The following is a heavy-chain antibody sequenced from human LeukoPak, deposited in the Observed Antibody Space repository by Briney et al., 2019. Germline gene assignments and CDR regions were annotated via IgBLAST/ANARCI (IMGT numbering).Heavy chain of an antibody. CDR3: ARDFRHPTVTTWAPHYYFDL. J-gene: IGHJ2*01. Sequence: GGSLRLSCVASGFNISTNYVSWVRQVPGRGLEWVSIIYSDGSTHFADSVKGRFTISKDNSKNILYLQMNSLRAEDTAVYYCARDFRHPTVTTWAPHYYFDLWGRGTLVTVSS. D-gene: IGHD4-17*01. V-gene: IGHV3-66*01. CDR2: IYSDGST. CDR1: GFNISTNY.